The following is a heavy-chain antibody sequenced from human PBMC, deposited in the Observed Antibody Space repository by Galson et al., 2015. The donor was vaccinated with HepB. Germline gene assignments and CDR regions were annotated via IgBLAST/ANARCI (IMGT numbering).Heavy chain of an antibody. CDR3: ARDLIRADYGGNGVNWYFDL. J-gene: IGHJ2*01. Sequence: ETLSLTCTVSGGSISSSSYYWGWIRQPPGKGLEWIGSIYYSGSTYYNPSLKSRVTISVDTSKNQFSLKLSSVTAADTAVYYCARDLIRADYGGNGVNWYFDLWGRGTLVTVSS. V-gene: IGHV4-39*07. CDR1: GGSISSSSYY. CDR2: IYYSGST. D-gene: IGHD4-23*01.